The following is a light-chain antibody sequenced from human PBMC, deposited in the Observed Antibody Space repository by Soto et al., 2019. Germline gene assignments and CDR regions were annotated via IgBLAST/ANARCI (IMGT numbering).Light chain of an antibody. V-gene: IGKV3-11*01. J-gene: IGKJ4*01. CDR3: QHRSNWPLT. Sequence: EIVLTQSPATLSLSPGERATLSCRASQSISSYLAWFQQKPGQAPRLLIYDASNRATGIPARFSGSGSGTDFTLTISSLEPEDFAVYYCQHRSNWPLTFGGGTRVEIK. CDR1: QSISSY. CDR2: DAS.